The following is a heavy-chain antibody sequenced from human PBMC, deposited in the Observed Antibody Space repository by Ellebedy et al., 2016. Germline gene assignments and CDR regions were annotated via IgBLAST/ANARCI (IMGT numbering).Heavy chain of an antibody. Sequence: GSLRLSXTVSGGTISVKYWWSWVRQTPEKGLEWIGEISRGWSTNYSPSLKSRLTMSIDKSENQFSLKLTSVTAADTAIYYCASVYYDTSGYYYVPRFDYWGQGILVTVSS. CDR2: ISRGWST. CDR1: GGTISVKYW. V-gene: IGHV4-4*02. J-gene: IGHJ4*02. D-gene: IGHD3-22*01. CDR3: ASVYYDTSGYYYVPRFDY.